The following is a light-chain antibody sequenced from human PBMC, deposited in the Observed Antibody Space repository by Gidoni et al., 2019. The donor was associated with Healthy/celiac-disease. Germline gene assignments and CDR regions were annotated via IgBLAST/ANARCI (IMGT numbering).Light chain of an antibody. CDR3: QQRSNWLT. CDR1: QHVSSY. Sequence: EPVLTQSPATLSLSTGERATLSCSASQHVSSYLAWYQQKPGQAPRLLIYDASNRATGIPARFSGSGSGTDFTLTSSSLEPEDFAVYYCQQRSNWLTFGGGTKVEIK. J-gene: IGKJ4*01. CDR2: DAS. V-gene: IGKV3-11*01.